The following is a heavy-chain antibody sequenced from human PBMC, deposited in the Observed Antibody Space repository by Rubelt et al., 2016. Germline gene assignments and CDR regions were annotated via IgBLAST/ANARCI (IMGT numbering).Heavy chain of an antibody. V-gene: IGHV1-18*01. Sequence: QVQLVQSGAEVKKPGASVKVSCKASGYTFTSYGISWVRQAPGQGLEWMGWISAYNGNTNYAQKLEGRVIMTTDTATSTAYTELRSLRSDDAAVYYCARSPRYDFEDNCFDPWGQGTLATVSS. CDR2: ISAYNGNT. D-gene: IGHD3-3*01. CDR3: ARSPRYDFEDNCFDP. CDR1: GYTFTSYG. J-gene: IGHJ5*02.